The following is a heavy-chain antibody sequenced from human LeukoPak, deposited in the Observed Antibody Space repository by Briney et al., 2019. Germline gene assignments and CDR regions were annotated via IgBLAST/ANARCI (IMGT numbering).Heavy chain of an antibody. J-gene: IGHJ6*03. V-gene: IGHV3-23*01. CDR2: ISGSGDTT. Sequence: GGSLRLSCAASRFTFSSYTMSWVRQAPGKGLEWVSAISGSGDTTYYADSVKGRFTISRDNSKNTLYLQMNSLRAEDTAVYYCARGGVRGVLYYYYYYMDVWGKGATVTVSS. D-gene: IGHD3-10*01. CDR1: RFTFSSYT. CDR3: ARGGVRGVLYYYYYYMDV.